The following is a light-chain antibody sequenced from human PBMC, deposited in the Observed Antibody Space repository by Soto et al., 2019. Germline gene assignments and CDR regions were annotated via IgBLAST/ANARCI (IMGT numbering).Light chain of an antibody. Sequence: ELVLTQSPGTLSLSPGERATLSCRASQSVSSSYLAWYQQKPGQAPRLLIYAASRRATGIPERFSGSGSGTAFTLTISRLEPEDFAVFYCQQYGSSRTFGQGTKVEIK. CDR2: AAS. CDR1: QSVSSSY. V-gene: IGKV3-20*01. CDR3: QQYGSSRT. J-gene: IGKJ1*01.